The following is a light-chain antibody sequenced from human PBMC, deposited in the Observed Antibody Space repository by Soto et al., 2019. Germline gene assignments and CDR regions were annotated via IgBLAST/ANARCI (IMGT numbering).Light chain of an antibody. CDR1: SSDVGGYSR. Sequence: QALLTHPASVSGSPGQSITISCTGTSSDVGGYSRVSWYQHHPGKAPKLMIYEVSDRPSGVSNRFSGSKSGNTASLTISGLQAEDEADYYCNSYTSSNTRVFGTGTKVTVL. CDR3: NSYTSSNTRV. J-gene: IGLJ1*01. V-gene: IGLV2-14*01. CDR2: EVS.